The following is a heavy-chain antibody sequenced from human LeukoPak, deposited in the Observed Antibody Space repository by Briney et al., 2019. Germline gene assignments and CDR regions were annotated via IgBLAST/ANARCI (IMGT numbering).Heavy chain of an antibody. D-gene: IGHD3-9*01. CDR1: GGSISSSSYY. CDR3: ARQYILTGYHPHFDY. J-gene: IGHJ4*02. Sequence: SETLSLTCTVSGGSISSSSYYWGWIRQPPGKGLEWIGSIYYSGSTYYNPSLKSPVTISLDTSKNQFSLKLSSMTPADMAVYYCARQYILTGYHPHFDYWGQGTLVTVSS. CDR2: IYYSGST. V-gene: IGHV4-39*01.